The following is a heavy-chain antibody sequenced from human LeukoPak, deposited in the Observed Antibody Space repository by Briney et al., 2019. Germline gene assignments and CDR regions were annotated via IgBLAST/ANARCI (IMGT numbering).Heavy chain of an antibody. V-gene: IGHV5-51*01. CDR1: GYSFTSYW. J-gene: IGHJ5*02. CDR2: IYPGDSDT. D-gene: IGHD2-15*01. CDR3: AKAYGHPAARYNWFDP. Sequence: GESLKISCKGSGYSFTSYWIGWVRQMPGKGLEWMGIIYPGDSDTRYSPSFQGQVTISADKSISTAYLQWSSLKASDTAMYYCAKAYGHPAARYNWFDPWGQGTLVTVSS.